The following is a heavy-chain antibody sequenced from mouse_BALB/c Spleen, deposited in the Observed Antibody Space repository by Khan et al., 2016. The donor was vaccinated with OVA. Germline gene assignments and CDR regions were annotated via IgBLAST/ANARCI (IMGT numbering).Heavy chain of an antibody. D-gene: IGHD3-1*01. Sequence: EVQLVESGPGLVKPSQSLSLTCSVTGYSITSGYFWNWIRQFPGNNLEWMGYIRYDGDSNYNPSLKSRISITRDTSKNQFLLKLNSVTPEDTATYDCARGGSSGPAWFAYWGQGTLVTVST. CDR1: GYSITSGYF. J-gene: IGHJ3*01. V-gene: IGHV3-6*02. CDR2: IRYDGDS. CDR3: ARGGSSGPAWFAY.